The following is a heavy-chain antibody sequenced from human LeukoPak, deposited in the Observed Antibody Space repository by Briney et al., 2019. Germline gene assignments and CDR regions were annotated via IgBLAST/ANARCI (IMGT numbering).Heavy chain of an antibody. V-gene: IGHV4-39*07. J-gene: IGHJ4*02. CDR2: INHSGST. Sequence: SETLSLTCTVSGVSIGSSTYYWSWIRQPPGKGLEWIGEINHSGSTNYNPSLKSRVTISVDTSKNQFSLKLSSVTAADTAVYYCAVITHYYFDYWGQGTLVTVSS. CDR3: AVITHYYFDY. D-gene: IGHD3-22*01. CDR1: GVSIGSSTYY.